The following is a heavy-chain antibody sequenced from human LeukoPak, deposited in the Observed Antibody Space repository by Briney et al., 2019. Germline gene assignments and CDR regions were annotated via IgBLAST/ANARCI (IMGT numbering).Heavy chain of an antibody. CDR3: AWARIAAAGLPDY. D-gene: IGHD6-13*01. CDR2: ISSSSPYK. Sequence: GGSLRLSCAASEFSFSNYSMTWVRQAPGGGLEWVASISSSSPYKYYADSVKGRFTISRDNAKNSLYLQMNSLRAEDTAVYYCAWARIAAAGLPDYWGQGTLVTVSS. J-gene: IGHJ4*02. V-gene: IGHV3-21*01. CDR1: EFSFSNYS.